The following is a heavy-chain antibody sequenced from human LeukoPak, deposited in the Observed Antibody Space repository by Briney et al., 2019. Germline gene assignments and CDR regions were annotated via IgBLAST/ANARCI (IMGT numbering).Heavy chain of an antibody. Sequence: GRSLRLSCAASGFTFSSYGMHWVRQAPGKGLERVAVISYDGSNQFYADSVKGLFTISRDNSKNTVYLQMNSLRAEDTAVYYCARGRWSGCGSTWYFDYWGQGTLVTVSS. CDR3: ARGRWSGCGSTWYFDY. V-gene: IGHV3-30*03. CDR2: ISYDGSNQ. D-gene: IGHD3-3*01. CDR1: GFTFSSYG. J-gene: IGHJ4*02.